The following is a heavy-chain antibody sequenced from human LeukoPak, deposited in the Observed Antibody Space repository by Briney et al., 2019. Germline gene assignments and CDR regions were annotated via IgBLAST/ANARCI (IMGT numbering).Heavy chain of an antibody. V-gene: IGHV4-59*01. CDR3: ARVLVGDYVNFDY. D-gene: IGHD4-17*01. Sequence: SETLSLTCTVSGGSISSYYWSWIRQPPGKGLEWIGYIYYSGSTNYNPSLKSRVTISVDTSKNQFSLKLGSVTAADTAVYYCARVLVGDYVNFDYWGQGTLVTVSS. CDR2: IYYSGST. J-gene: IGHJ4*02. CDR1: GGSISSYY.